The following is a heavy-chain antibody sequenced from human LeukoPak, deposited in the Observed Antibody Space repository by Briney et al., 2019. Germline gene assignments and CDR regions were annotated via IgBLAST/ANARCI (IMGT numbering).Heavy chain of an antibody. V-gene: IGHV3-30*02. CDR1: GFTFSSYG. CDR2: IRYDGNNK. Sequence: PGGSLRLSCAASGFTFSSYGMHWVRQAPGKGLEWVAFIRYDGNNKYYADSVKGRFTTSRDNSKNTLYLQMNSLRAEDTAVYYCAKRSGINYGYFDSWGQGTLVTVSS. CDR3: AKRSGINYGYFDS. J-gene: IGHJ4*02. D-gene: IGHD1-26*01.